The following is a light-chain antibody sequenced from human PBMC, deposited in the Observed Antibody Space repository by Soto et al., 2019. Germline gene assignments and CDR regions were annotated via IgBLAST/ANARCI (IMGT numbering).Light chain of an antibody. Sequence: EIVLTQSPGTLSLSPGERATLSCRAIQSVSSSYLAWDPQKPGQAPRLLIYGASSRATGIPDRFSGSGSGQDFTLTISRLEPEDFAVYYGQQYGSSPRFTFGPGTKVDIK. J-gene: IGKJ3*01. CDR2: GAS. V-gene: IGKV3-20*01. CDR1: QSVSSSY. CDR3: QQYGSSPRFT.